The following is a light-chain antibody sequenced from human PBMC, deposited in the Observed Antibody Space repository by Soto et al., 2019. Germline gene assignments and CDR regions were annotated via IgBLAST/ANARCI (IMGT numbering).Light chain of an antibody. CDR2: DAS. Sequence: EIVLTQSPATLSLFPGERATLSCRASQSVRAYLAWYQQKPGQAPRLLISDASKRATGIPARFSGSGSGTDFTLTISSLEAEDFGVYYCHQRSNWPRTFGGGTKVDIK. V-gene: IGKV3-11*01. CDR3: HQRSNWPRT. CDR1: QSVRAY. J-gene: IGKJ4*01.